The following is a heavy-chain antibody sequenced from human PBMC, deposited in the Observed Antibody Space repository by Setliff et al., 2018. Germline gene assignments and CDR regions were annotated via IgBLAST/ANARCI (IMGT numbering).Heavy chain of an antibody. Sequence: SVKVSCKASGGTFSTYAINWARQAPGQGLEWMGGIIPMFGTTNYARKFQGRVTITADKSTITAYMELSSLRSEDTAVYYCARVRDCSGGICHRGFHHYMDVWGKGTTVTVSS. CDR3: ARVRDCSGGICHRGFHHYMDV. V-gene: IGHV1-69*06. CDR2: IIPMFGTT. J-gene: IGHJ6*03. D-gene: IGHD2-15*01. CDR1: GGTFSTYA.